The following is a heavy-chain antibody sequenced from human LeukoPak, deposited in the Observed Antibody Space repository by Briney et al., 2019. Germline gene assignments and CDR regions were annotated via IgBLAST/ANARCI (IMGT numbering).Heavy chain of an antibody. V-gene: IGHV4-59*01. Sequence: TSETLSLTRTVSGGSISSYYWSWIRQPPGKGLEWIGYIYYSGSTNYNPSLKSRVTISVDTSKNQFSLKLSSVTAADTAVYYCARGPLYCSGGSCYSTHDAFDIWGQGTMVTVSS. J-gene: IGHJ3*02. CDR2: IYYSGST. CDR1: GGSISSYY. D-gene: IGHD2-15*01. CDR3: ARGPLYCSGGSCYSTHDAFDI.